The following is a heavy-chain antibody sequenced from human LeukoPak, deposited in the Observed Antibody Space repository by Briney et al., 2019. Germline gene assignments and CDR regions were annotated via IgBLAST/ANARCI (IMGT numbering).Heavy chain of an antibody. J-gene: IGHJ5*02. CDR2: INHSGST. CDR1: GGSFSGYY. Sequence: SETLGLTCAVYGGSFSGYYWSWIRQPPGKGLEWIGEINHSGSTNYNPSLKSRVTISVDTSKNQFSLKLSSVTAADTAVYYCARRVTYYYDSSGYYPLNWFDPWGPGALVAVCS. D-gene: IGHD3-22*01. V-gene: IGHV4-34*01. CDR3: ARRVTYYYDSSGYYPLNWFDP.